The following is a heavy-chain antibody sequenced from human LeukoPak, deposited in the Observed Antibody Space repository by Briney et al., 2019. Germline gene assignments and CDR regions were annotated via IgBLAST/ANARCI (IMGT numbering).Heavy chain of an antibody. V-gene: IGHV4-59*08. CDR1: GGSISTYY. D-gene: IGHD1-1*01. CDR2: IYYSGST. CDR3: ARVRALEPRTHFDY. Sequence: SETLSLTCTVSGGSISTYYWSWIRQPPGKGLEYIGYIYYSGSTNYNPSLKSRVTMSLDTSKNQFSLKLSSVTAADTAVYYCARVRALEPRTHFDYWGQGTLVTVSS. J-gene: IGHJ4*02.